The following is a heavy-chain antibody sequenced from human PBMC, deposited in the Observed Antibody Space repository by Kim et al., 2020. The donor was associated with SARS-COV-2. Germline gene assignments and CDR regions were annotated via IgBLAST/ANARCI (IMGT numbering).Heavy chain of an antibody. Sequence: YHPCRKSRGTISVDTSKNQFSLKLSSVTAADTAVYYWARDLRSLPRYFDYWGQGTLVTVSS. V-gene: IGHV4-59*01. CDR3: ARDLRSLPRYFDY. J-gene: IGHJ4*02.